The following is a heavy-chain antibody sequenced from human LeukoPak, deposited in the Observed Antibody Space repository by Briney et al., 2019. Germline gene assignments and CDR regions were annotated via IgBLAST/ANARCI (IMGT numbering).Heavy chain of an antibody. CDR2: ISASGAVP. J-gene: IGHJ4*02. V-gene: IGHV3-11*04. D-gene: IGHD3-22*01. Sequence: GGSVRLSCAASGFRFDSFYMGWIRQVPGKGLDYIALISASGAVPYYAESVKGRFTISRDNAKNSVSLQMNSLSADDTAIYYCARSLIVSSEDDWGQGTQVTVSS. CDR1: GFRFDSFY. CDR3: ARSLIVSSEDD.